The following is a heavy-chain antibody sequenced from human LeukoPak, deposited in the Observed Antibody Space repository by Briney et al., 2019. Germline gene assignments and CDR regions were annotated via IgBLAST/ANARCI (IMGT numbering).Heavy chain of an antibody. CDR2: INHSGST. J-gene: IGHJ4*02. D-gene: IGHD3-9*01. Sequence: KSSETLSLTCAVYGGSFSGYYSSWIRQPPGKGLEWIGEINHSGSTNYNPSLKSRVTISVDTSKNQFSLKLSSVTAADTAVYYCARGVKYDILTGYQYYLDYWGQGTLVTVSS. CDR1: GGSFSGYY. CDR3: ARGVKYDILTGYQYYLDY. V-gene: IGHV4-34*01.